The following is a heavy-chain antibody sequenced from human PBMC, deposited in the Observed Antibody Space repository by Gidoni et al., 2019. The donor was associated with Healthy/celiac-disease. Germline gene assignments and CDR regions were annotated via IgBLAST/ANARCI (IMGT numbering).Heavy chain of an antibody. J-gene: IGHJ5*02. Sequence: VPLVESVGGLVKTGWSLKLSCAPSGSTFRYYYMSWIRKAPRNGLGWVSYISSRGSTIYYADAWKGRFTISRDNAKNALYLQMNSLRAEDTAVYYWARDRVYSNYGGGGGFDPWGQGTLVTVSS. CDR2: ISSRGSTI. V-gene: IGHV3-11*01. D-gene: IGHD4-4*01. CDR1: GSTFRYYY. CDR3: ARDRVYSNYGGGGGFDP.